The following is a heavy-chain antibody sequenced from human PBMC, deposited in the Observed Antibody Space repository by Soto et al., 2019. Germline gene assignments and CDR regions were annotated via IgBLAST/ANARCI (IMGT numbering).Heavy chain of an antibody. D-gene: IGHD6-13*01. CDR2: INPNSGGT. Sequence: QVQLVQSGAEVKKPGASVKVSCKASGYTFTGYYMHWVRQAPGQGLEWMGWINPNSGGTNYAQKFQGWVTMTRDTSIRTAYMELSRLRSDATAVYYCARACGLAAAAPCDYWGQGTLVTVSS. CDR3: ARACGLAAAAPCDY. V-gene: IGHV1-2*04. J-gene: IGHJ4*02. CDR1: GYTFTGYY.